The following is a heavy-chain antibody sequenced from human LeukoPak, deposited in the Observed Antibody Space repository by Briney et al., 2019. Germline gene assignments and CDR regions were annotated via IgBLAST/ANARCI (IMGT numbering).Heavy chain of an antibody. Sequence: GGSLILSGAASGFTFSSYWMNGAGQAPGKGLDWVASINHNGNVNYYVDSVKGRFTISRDNAKNSLYLEMSNLRAEDTAVYFCARGGGLDVWGQGATVTVSS. CDR1: GFTFSSYW. V-gene: IGHV3-7*03. CDR2: INHNGNVN. J-gene: IGHJ6*02. D-gene: IGHD3-16*01. CDR3: ARGGGLDV.